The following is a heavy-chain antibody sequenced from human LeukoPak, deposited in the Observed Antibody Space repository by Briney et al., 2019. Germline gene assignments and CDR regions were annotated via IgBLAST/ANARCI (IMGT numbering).Heavy chain of an antibody. Sequence: GGSLRLSCAASEFIVSKNYMSWVRQAPGEGLECVSVMHSNDDTYYAASVRGRFTISRDNSNNMLYLQMNNLSPEDTAVYYCERGDTSMGDYWGQGTLVTVSS. CDR1: EFIVSKNY. V-gene: IGHV3-53*01. J-gene: IGHJ4*02. CDR3: ERGDTSMGDY. D-gene: IGHD5-18*01. CDR2: MHSNDDT.